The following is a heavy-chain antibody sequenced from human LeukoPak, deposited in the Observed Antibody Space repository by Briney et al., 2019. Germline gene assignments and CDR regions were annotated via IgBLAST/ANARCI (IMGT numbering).Heavy chain of an antibody. Sequence: ASVKVSCKASGGTFNSYAISWVRQAPGQGLEWMGGIIPIFATTNHAQKFQGRVTITTDESRTTAYMEQSSLRSEDTAVYYCARGGWVQQKYYMDVWGKGTTVTVSS. D-gene: IGHD5-24*01. CDR2: IIPIFATT. J-gene: IGHJ6*03. CDR1: GGTFNSYA. V-gene: IGHV1-69*05. CDR3: ARGGWVQQKYYMDV.